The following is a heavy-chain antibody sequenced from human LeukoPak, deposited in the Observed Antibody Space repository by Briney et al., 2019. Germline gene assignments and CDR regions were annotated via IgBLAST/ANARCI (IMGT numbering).Heavy chain of an antibody. CDR2: NFNGGST. D-gene: IGHD1-26*01. V-gene: IGHV3-53*01. Sequence: PGGSLRLSCAASGFAVSSNHMNWVRQAPGKGLEWVSVNFNGGSTYYADSVKGRFTISRDNSKNTLYLQMNSLRAEDTAVYYCATSIVGLTYDEHFQRWGQGTLVTVSS. J-gene: IGHJ1*01. CDR3: ATSIVGLTYDEHFQR. CDR1: GFAVSSNH.